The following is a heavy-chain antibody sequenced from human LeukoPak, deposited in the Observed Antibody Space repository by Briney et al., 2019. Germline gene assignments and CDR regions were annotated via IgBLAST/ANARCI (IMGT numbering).Heavy chain of an antibody. CDR1: GGTFGTFA. V-gene: IGHV1-69*04. CDR2: TIPMFGLT. J-gene: IGHJ4*02. D-gene: IGHD3/OR15-3a*01. CDR3: AREGRWLQFLDI. Sequence: SVKVSCKPSGGTFGTFAVSWVRLAPGQGLEWLGRTIPMFGLTNITQKVQGRLTITADTATGTVYMDLDSLRSEDTAIYYCAREGRWLQFLDIWGQGTRVTVSS.